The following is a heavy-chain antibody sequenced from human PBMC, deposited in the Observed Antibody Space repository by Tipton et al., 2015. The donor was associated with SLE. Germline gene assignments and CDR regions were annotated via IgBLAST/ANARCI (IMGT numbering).Heavy chain of an antibody. J-gene: IGHJ4*02. V-gene: IGHV3-30*04. CDR3: AGALLLAFDY. Sequence: SLRLSCAASGFTFSSYAMHWVRQAPGKGLEWVAVISYDGRNKYYADSVKGRFTISRDNSKNTLYLQMNSLRAEDTAVYYCAGALLLAFDYWGQGTLVTVSS. CDR2: ISYDGRNK. CDR1: GFTFSSYA. D-gene: IGHD4/OR15-4a*01.